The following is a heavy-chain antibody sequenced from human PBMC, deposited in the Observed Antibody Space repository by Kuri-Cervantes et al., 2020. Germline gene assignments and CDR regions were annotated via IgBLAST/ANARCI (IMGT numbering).Heavy chain of an antibody. CDR1: GFTFSSYA. J-gene: IGHJ4*02. D-gene: IGHD1-26*01. Sequence: GGSLRLSCAASGFTFSSYAMHWVRQAPGKGLEWVAVISYDGSNKYYADSVKGRFTISRDNSKNTLYLQMNSLRAEDTAVYYCARESSDSGSSPALDYWGQGTLVTVSS. CDR2: ISYDGSNK. CDR3: ARESSDSGSSPALDY. V-gene: IGHV3-30-3*01.